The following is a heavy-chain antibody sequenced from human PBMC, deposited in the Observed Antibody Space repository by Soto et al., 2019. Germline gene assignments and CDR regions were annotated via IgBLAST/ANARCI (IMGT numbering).Heavy chain of an antibody. V-gene: IGHV3-23*01. CDR3: AKQPSSGWYGYYFDY. CDR1: GFTFSSYA. J-gene: IGHJ4*02. CDR2: ISDSGGST. Sequence: GGSLRLSCAASGFTFSSYAMSWVRQAPGKGLEWVSGISDSGGSTYYADSVKGRFTISRDNSKTTLYMKMNSLRAEDTAVYYCAKQPSSGWYGYYFDYWGQGALVTSPQ. D-gene: IGHD6-19*01.